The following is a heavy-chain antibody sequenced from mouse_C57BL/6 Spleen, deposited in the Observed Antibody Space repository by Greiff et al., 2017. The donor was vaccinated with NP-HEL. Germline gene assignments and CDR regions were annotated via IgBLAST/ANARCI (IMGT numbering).Heavy chain of an antibody. V-gene: IGHV1-26*01. CDR3: ARVDRYDAMDY. Sequence: VQLKQSGPELVKPGASVKISCKASGYTFTDYYMNWVKQSHGKSLEWIGDINPNNGGTSYNQKFKGKATLTVDKSSSTAYMELRSLTSEDSAVYYCARVDRYDAMDYWGQGTSVTVSS. D-gene: IGHD1-1*01. CDR1: GYTFTDYY. J-gene: IGHJ4*01. CDR2: INPNNGGT.